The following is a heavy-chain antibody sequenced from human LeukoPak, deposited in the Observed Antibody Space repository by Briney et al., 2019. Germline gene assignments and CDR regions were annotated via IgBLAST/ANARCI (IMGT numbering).Heavy chain of an antibody. J-gene: IGHJ5*02. Sequence: PSETLSLTCTVSGGSISSSSYYCGWIRQPPGKGLEWIGSIYHSGSTYYNPSLKSRVTLSVETSKNQFSLKLSSVNAADTAVYYCAGSTYDNWFDPWGQGTLVTVSS. CDR3: AGSTYDNWFDP. CDR2: IYHSGST. D-gene: IGHD2-8*01. CDR1: GGSISSSSYY. V-gene: IGHV4-39*01.